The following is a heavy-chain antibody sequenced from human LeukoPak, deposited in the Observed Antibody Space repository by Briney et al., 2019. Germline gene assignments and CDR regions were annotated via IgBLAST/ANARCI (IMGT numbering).Heavy chain of an antibody. D-gene: IGHD4-11*01. CDR3: ARDLYRDSLPVSWFDP. J-gene: IGHJ5*02. V-gene: IGHV1-18*01. CDR2: ISDYNGNT. CDR1: GYTFTSYG. Sequence: EAXVKVSCKASGYTFTSYGISWVRQAPGQGLEWMGWISDYNGNTNYAQKLQGRVTMTTDTSTSTAYMELRSLRSDDTAVYYCARDLYRDSLPVSWFDPWGQGTLVTVSS.